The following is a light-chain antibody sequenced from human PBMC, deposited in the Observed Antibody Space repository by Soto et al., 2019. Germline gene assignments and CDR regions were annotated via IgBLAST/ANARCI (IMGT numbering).Light chain of an antibody. CDR3: QQYSTSPPIT. CDR1: QSVINSY. V-gene: IGKV3-20*01. Sequence: EIVLTQSPGTLSLSPGEGVTLSCRASQSVINSYLAWYQQKPGQAPRLLIYGASTRATGIPDRFSGSGSGTDFPLTISRLEPEDFAVYFCQQYSTSPPITFGQGTRLEIK. CDR2: GAS. J-gene: IGKJ5*01.